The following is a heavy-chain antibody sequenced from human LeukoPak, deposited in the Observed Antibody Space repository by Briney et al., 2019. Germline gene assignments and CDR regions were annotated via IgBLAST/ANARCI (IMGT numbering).Heavy chain of an antibody. CDR1: GYTLTEVS. V-gene: IGHV1-24*01. Sequence: ASVKVSCKVSGYTLTEVSIHWVRRVPGKGLEWMGGFDPEDGETIYAQKFQGRVTMTEDTSSDTAYMELSSLRSDDAAVYFCTAITAAGQRGSSFDYWGQGTLVTVSS. D-gene: IGHD6-13*01. CDR2: FDPEDGET. J-gene: IGHJ4*02. CDR3: TAITAAGQRGSSFDY.